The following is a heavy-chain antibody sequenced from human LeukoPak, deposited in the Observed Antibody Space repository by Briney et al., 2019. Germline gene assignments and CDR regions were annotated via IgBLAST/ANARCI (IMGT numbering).Heavy chain of an antibody. J-gene: IGHJ4*02. CDR1: GFTFSSYE. CDR2: ISSSGSPI. V-gene: IGHV3-48*03. D-gene: IGHD3-10*01. CDR3: ASSTPLTSFDY. Sequence: GGSLTLSCAPSGFTFSSYEMHWVRQAPGKGREWVSYISSSGSPIYYADSVKGRFTISRDNAKNSLYLQMNSLRTEVTAVYYCASSTPLTSFDYWGQGTLVTVS.